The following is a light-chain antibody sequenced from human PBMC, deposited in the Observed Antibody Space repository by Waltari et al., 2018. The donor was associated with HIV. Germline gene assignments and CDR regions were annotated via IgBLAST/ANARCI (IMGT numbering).Light chain of an antibody. CDR1: NIGSKS. V-gene: IGLV3-21*04. Sequence: SYVLTQPPSVSVDPGETARITCGGTNIGSKSVQWYQQKPGQAPVLVIYGDNDRPSGIPERFAGSSSGNTATLTISRVEAGDEADYYCQVWDTTTDQWVFGGGTELAVL. CDR3: QVWDTTTDQWV. J-gene: IGLJ3*02. CDR2: GDN.